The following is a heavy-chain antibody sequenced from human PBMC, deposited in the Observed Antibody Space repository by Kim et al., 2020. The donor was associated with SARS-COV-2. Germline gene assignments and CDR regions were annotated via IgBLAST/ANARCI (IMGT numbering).Heavy chain of an antibody. CDR3: ARFHAGFGQVDY. CDR2: INPSGGST. CDR1: VYTFTSYY. Sequence: ASVKFSCKASVYTFTSYYMHWVLQAPGQGLEWMGIINPSGGSTSYEQKFQGRVTMTRDTSTSTVYMELSSLRSEDTAVYYCARFHAGFGQVDYWGKGTLVTVSS. D-gene: IGHD2-8*01. J-gene: IGHJ4*02. V-gene: IGHV1-46*01.